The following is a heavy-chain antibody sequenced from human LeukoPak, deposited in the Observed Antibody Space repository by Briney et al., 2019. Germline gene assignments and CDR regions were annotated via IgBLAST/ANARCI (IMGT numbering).Heavy chain of an antibody. J-gene: IGHJ4*02. D-gene: IGHD3-16*01. CDR2: ISGDSSTT. Sequence: PGGSLRLSCAASGSTFSPLSMNWVRQAPGKGLEWVAFISGDSSTTYYAESVKGRFTISRDNVKKSLSLQMNALRADDTATYFCARDFNWAFDYWGQGAVVTVSS. V-gene: IGHV3-48*01. CDR3: ARDFNWAFDY. CDR1: GSTFSPLS.